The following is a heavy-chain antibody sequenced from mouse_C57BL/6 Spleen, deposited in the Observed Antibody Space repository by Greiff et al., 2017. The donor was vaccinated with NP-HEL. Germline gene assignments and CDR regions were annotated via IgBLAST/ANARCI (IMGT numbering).Heavy chain of an antibody. CDR2: IYPGSGST. V-gene: IGHV1-55*01. Sequence: QVHVKQSGAELVKPGASVKMSCKASGYTFTSYWITWVKQRPGQGLEWIGDIYPGSGSTNYNEKFKSKATLTVDTSSSTAYMQLSSLTSEDSAVYYCARWVLLRQRGYFDVWGTGTTVTVSS. CDR3: ARWVLLRQRGYFDV. J-gene: IGHJ1*03. D-gene: IGHD1-1*01. CDR1: GYTFTSYW.